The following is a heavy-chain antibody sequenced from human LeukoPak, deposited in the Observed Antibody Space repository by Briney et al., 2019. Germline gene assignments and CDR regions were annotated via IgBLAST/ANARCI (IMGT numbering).Heavy chain of an antibody. V-gene: IGHV1-69*05. D-gene: IGHD4-11*01. J-gene: IGHJ4*02. CDR3: AREPSLQGYFDY. CDR1: GGTFSSYA. CDR2: IIPIFGTA. Sequence: ASVKVSCKASGGTFSSYAISWVRQAPGQGLEWMGGIIPIFGTANYAQKFQGRVTITTDESTSTAYMELSSLRSEDTAVYYCAREPSLQGYFDYWGQGTLVTVSP.